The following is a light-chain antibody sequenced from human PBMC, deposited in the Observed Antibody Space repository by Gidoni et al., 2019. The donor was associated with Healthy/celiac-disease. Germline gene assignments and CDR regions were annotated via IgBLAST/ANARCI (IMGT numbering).Light chain of an antibody. CDR3: KQSYSTHPT. CDR2: AAS. J-gene: IGKJ1*01. CDR1: QSISSY. V-gene: IGKV1-39*01. Sequence: DIQMTQSPSSLSASVGDRVTITCRASQSISSYLNWYQQKPGKDPKLLIYAASSLQSGVPSRFSGSGSGKDFTLTISSLQPEDFATYYWKQSYSTHPTFGQXTKVEIK.